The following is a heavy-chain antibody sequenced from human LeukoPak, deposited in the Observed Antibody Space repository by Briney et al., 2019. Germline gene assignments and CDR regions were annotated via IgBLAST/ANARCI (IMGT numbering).Heavy chain of an antibody. CDR2: ISSSSSYM. V-gene: IGHV3-21*01. Sequence: GGSLRLSCAASGFTFSSYSMNWVRQAPGKGLEWVSSISSSSSYMYYADSVKGRFTISRDNAKNSLYLQMNSLRAEDTAVYYCARGEQWLVPRTFDYWGQGTLVTVSS. CDR1: GFTFSSYS. CDR3: ARGEQWLVPRTFDY. J-gene: IGHJ4*02. D-gene: IGHD6-19*01.